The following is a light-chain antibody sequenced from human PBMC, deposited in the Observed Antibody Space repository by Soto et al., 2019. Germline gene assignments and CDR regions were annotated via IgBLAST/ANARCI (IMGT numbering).Light chain of an antibody. CDR1: QFIGDN. Sequence: DIVMTQSPATLSVSPGDRAILSCRASQFIGDNLAWYQQKSGQAPRLLIYGASTRATSIPARFSGSRSGTEFTLTISGLPSEDVALYYCQQYNNWPPWTFGQGTRVDIK. J-gene: IGKJ1*01. V-gene: IGKV3-15*01. CDR3: QQYNNWPPWT. CDR2: GAS.